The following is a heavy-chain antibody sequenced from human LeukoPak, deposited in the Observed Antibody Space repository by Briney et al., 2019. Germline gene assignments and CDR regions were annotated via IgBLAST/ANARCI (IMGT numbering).Heavy chain of an antibody. D-gene: IGHD2-2*02. CDR3: ARGYCSSTSCYNDY. CDR1: GFTFSSYA. CDR2: ISYDGSNK. J-gene: IGHJ4*02. Sequence: PGRSLRLSCAASGFTFSSYAMHWVRQAPGKGLEWVAAISYDGSNKFYADSVKGRFTISRDNSKNSLDLQMNSLRAEDTAVYYCARGYCSSTSCYNDYWGQGTLVTVSS. V-gene: IGHV3-30*04.